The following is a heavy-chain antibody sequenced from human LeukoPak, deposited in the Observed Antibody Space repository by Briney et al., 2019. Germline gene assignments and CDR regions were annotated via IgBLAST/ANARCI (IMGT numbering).Heavy chain of an antibody. Sequence: ASVKVSCKAFGYTFTSYYMHWVRQAPEQGLEWMGLINPSGSSTSYAQKFQGRLSLTRDMSTSTDYMELSSLRSEDTAVYYCARDNSVGDTAWWFDPWGQGTLVTVSS. CDR3: ARDNSVGDTAWWFDP. J-gene: IGHJ5*02. CDR2: INPSGSST. V-gene: IGHV1-46*01. CDR1: GYTFTSYY. D-gene: IGHD1-26*01.